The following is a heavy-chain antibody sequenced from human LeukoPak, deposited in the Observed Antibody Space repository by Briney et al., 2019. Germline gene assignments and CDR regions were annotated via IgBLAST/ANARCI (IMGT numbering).Heavy chain of an antibody. CDR3: ARDRSDILGDYYYGMDV. D-gene: IGHD3-9*01. CDR1: GFTFSSYE. V-gene: IGHV3-48*03. CDR2: ISSSGSTI. Sequence: PGGSLRLSCAASGFTFSSYEMNWARQAPGKGLEWVSYISSSGSTIYYADSVKGRFTISRDNAKNSLYLQMNSLRAEDTAVYYCARDRSDILGDYYYGMDVWGQGTTVTVSS. J-gene: IGHJ6*02.